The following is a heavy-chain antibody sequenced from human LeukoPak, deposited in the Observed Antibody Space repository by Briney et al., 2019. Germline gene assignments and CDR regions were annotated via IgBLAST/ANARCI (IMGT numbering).Heavy chain of an antibody. CDR3: AKFYYDFWSGYFDY. Sequence: GGSLRLSCAASGFTFSSYAMSWVRQAPGKGLEWVSAISGSGGSTYYADSVKGRFTISRDNSKNTLYLQMNSLRAEDPAVYYCAKFYYDFWSGYFDYWGQGTLVTVSS. CDR2: ISGSGGST. D-gene: IGHD3-3*01. CDR1: GFTFSSYA. J-gene: IGHJ4*02. V-gene: IGHV3-23*01.